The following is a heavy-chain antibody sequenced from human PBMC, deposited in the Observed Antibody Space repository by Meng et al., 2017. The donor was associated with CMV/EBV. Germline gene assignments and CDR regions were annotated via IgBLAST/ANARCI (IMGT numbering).Heavy chain of an antibody. CDR1: GLTLSSYA. CDR2: ISGSGGST. Sequence: LSLTCAASGLTLSSYAMGCVRQAPGKGLEWVSAISGSGGSTYYADAVKGRFTISRDNSKNTLYLQMNSLRAEDTAVYYCAKVTLGYCSSTSCYPWFDPWGQGTLVTVSS. CDR3: AKVTLGYCSSTSCYPWFDP. J-gene: IGHJ5*02. V-gene: IGHV3-23*01. D-gene: IGHD2-2*01.